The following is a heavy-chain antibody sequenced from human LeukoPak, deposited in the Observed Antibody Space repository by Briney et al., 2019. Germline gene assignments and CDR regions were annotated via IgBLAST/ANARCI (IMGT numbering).Heavy chain of an antibody. CDR3: AREVAAAGLPSGDY. D-gene: IGHD6-13*01. J-gene: IGHJ4*02. CDR1: GYTFTSYA. CDR2: INTNTGNP. V-gene: IGHV7-4-1*02. Sequence: ASVKVSCKASGYTFTSYAMNWVRQAPGQGLEWTGWINTNTGNPTYAQGFTGRFVFSLDTSVSTAYLQISSLKAEDTAVYYCAREVAAAGLPSGDYWGQGTLVTVSS.